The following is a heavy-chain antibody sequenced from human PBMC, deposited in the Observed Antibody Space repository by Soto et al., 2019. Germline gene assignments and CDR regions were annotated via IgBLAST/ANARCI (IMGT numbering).Heavy chain of an antibody. V-gene: IGHV3-30*04. D-gene: IGHD3-9*01. J-gene: IGHJ4*02. CDR1: GFAFSSYS. CDR3: AREYVTGYYNVFGY. CDR2: LSYDVRNK. Sequence: QVQLVESGGGVVQPGRSLRLSCAASGFAFSSYSMHWVRQAPGKGLGWVAVLSYDVRNKFYADSVKGRFTISRDNAKNTLYLQMNSLRTEDTAVYYCAREYVTGYYNVFGYWGQGTLVTVSS.